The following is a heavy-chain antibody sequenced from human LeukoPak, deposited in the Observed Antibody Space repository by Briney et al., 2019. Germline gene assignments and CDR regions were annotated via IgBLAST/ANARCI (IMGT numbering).Heavy chain of an antibody. D-gene: IGHD3-22*01. Sequence: SETLSLTCTVSAGSISSDYWSWIRQPVGKGLEWIGRFSTSGSTNYNPSLKSRVTMSVDTSKNQFSLKLSSVTAADTAVYYCARGVEYYDSSGFYQRWFDPWGQGTLATVSS. CDR2: FSTSGST. V-gene: IGHV4-4*07. J-gene: IGHJ5*02. CDR1: AGSISSDY. CDR3: ARGVEYYDSSGFYQRWFDP.